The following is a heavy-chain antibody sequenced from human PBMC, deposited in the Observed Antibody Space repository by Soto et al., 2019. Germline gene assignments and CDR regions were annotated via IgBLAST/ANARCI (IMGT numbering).Heavy chain of an antibody. Sequence: LQLQESGPGLVKPSETLSVPCTVSGDSISSTSYCWGWIRQPPGKGLEWIWSICYTGSTFYNPSLKSRVTMSVDTYKNQFSLQLRSVTAADTAIYSCARHNKRDTLTGLHVRYFDYCGQGTLVTVSS. CDR3: ARHNKRDTLTGLHVRYFDY. V-gene: IGHV4-39*01. J-gene: IGHJ4*02. CDR1: GDSISSTSYC. D-gene: IGHD3-9*01. CDR2: ICYTGST.